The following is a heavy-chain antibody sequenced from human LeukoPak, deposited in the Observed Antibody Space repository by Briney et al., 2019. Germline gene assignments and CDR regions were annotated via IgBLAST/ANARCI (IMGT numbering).Heavy chain of an antibody. CDR1: GFTFDDYA. D-gene: IGHD6-19*01. CDR2: ISWNSGSI. CDR3: AKDSIAVAGSIDY. V-gene: IGHV3-9*01. J-gene: IGHJ4*02. Sequence: GGSLRLSCAASGFTFDDYAMHWVRQAPGKGLEWVSGISWNSGSIGYADSVKGRFTISRDNAKNSLYLQMNSLGAEDTALYYCAKDSIAVAGSIDYWGQGTLVTVSS.